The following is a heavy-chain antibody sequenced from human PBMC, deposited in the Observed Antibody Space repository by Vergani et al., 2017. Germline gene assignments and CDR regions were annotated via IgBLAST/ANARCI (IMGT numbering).Heavy chain of an antibody. CDR2: ISYDGSNK. CDR1: GFTFSSYG. Sequence: QVQLVESGGGVVQPGRSLRLSCAASGFTFSSYGMHWVRQAPGKGLEWVAVISYDGSNKYYADSVKGRFTISRDNSKNTLYLQMNSLIAEDTAVYYCAKDLLDIFVVVTAIYSDLGYMDVWGKGTTVTVSS. V-gene: IGHV3-30*18. J-gene: IGHJ6*03. CDR3: AKDLLDIFVVVTAIYSDLGYMDV. D-gene: IGHD2-21*02.